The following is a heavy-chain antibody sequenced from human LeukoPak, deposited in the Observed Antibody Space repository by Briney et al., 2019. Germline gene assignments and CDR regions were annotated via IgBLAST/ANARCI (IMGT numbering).Heavy chain of an antibody. V-gene: IGHV4-38-2*01. CDR2: VYHSGST. D-gene: IGHD3-22*01. Sequence: SETLSLTCAVSDYSISSGNYWGWIRQPPGKGLEWIGSVYHSGSTHYSPCLKSRVTISVDTSKDHFSRKRGCVSAADRAVYYCARNDSSGYFVYWGQGTLVTVSS. J-gene: IGHJ4*02. CDR1: DYSISSGNY. CDR3: ARNDSSGYFVY.